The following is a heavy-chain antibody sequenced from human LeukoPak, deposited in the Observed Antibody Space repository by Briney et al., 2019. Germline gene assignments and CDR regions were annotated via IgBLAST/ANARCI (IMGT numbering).Heavy chain of an antibody. Sequence: ASVKVSCKASGGTFSSYAISWVRQAPGQGLEWMGGIIPIFGTANYAQKFQGRVTITADESTSTAYMELSSLRSEDTAVYYCARVGFGSLVVLAYWGQGTPVTVPS. CDR1: GGTFSSYA. V-gene: IGHV1-69*01. CDR3: ARVGFGSLVVLAY. D-gene: IGHD3-16*01. J-gene: IGHJ4*02. CDR2: IIPIFGTA.